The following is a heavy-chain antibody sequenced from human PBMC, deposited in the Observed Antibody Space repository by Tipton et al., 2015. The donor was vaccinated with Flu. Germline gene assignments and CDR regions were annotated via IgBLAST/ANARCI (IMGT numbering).Heavy chain of an antibody. Sequence: TLSLTCTVSGASISSHYWSWIRQPAGKGLEWIGRIYTSDNTNYNASLKSRVTMSVDTSKNQFSLRLSSVTVADTAVYYCARRSFYGDVDYWGQGTLVTVSS. CDR3: ARRSFYGDVDY. J-gene: IGHJ4*02. D-gene: IGHD4-17*01. CDR1: GASISSHY. V-gene: IGHV4-4*07. CDR2: IYTSDNT.